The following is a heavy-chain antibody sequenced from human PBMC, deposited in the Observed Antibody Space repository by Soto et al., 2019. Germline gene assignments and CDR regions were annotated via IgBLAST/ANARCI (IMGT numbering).Heavy chain of an antibody. CDR2: VSAYNGNT. CDR1: GYTFTSYG. J-gene: IGHJ4*02. D-gene: IGHD3-10*01. CDR3: ARDPTIMVRGVPTF. Sequence: ASLKVSCKASGYTFTSYGITWVRQAPGQGLEWMGWVSAYNGNTNSALKLQGRVTMTTDTSTSTAYMELRSLRSDDTAVYYCARDPTIMVRGVPTFWGQGTLVTVSS. V-gene: IGHV1-18*01.